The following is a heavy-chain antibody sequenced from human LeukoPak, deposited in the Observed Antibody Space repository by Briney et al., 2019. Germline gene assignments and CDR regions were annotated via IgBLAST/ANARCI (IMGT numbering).Heavy chain of an antibody. CDR2: INPDSGGT. V-gene: IGHV1-2*02. J-gene: IGHJ5*01. D-gene: IGHD5-12*01. CDR3: ARQYSGWIDF. CDR1: GYTFTGNY. Sequence: ASVKVSCKASGYTFTGNYLHWARQAPGQGLEWMGWINPDSGGTNYAQKFQGRVTMTTDTSISTAYMNLSRLTSDDTAMYYCARQYSGWIDFWGQGTPVTVSS.